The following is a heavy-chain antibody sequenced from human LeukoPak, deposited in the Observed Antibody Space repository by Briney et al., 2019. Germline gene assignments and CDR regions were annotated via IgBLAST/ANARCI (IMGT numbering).Heavy chain of an antibody. CDR1: GFTFSNYA. Sequence: GGSLRLSCAAPGFTFSNYAMSWVRQAPGEGLQWVAFISYSGNNYYYADSVKGRFIISRDDSKNTLYVEMNSLRLDDTAIYYCARGPPTSRSGAHFDYWGQGSLVTVSP. CDR2: ISYSGNNY. CDR3: ARGPPTSRSGAHFDY. J-gene: IGHJ4*02. D-gene: IGHD5-12*01. V-gene: IGHV3-30*03.